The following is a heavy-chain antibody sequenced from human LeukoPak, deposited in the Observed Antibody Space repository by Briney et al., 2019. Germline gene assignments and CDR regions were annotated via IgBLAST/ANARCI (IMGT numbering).Heavy chain of an antibody. Sequence: ASVKVSCKASGYTFTGYYMHWVRQAPGQGLEWVGWINPNSGGTNYAQKFQGRVTMTRDTSISTAYMELSRLRSDDTAVYYCARDYGSVYDAFDIWGQGTMVTVSS. J-gene: IGHJ3*02. D-gene: IGHD3-10*01. CDR3: ARDYGSVYDAFDI. V-gene: IGHV1-2*02. CDR1: GYTFTGYY. CDR2: INPNSGGT.